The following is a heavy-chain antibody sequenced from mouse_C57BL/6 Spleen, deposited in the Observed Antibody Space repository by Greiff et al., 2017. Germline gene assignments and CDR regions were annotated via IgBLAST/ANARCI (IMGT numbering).Heavy chain of an antibody. V-gene: IGHV1-64*01. CDR2: IHPNSGST. D-gene: IGHD2-3*01. CDR1: GYTFTSYW. Sequence: QVQLQQPGAELVKPGASVKLSCKASGYTFTSYWMHWVKQRPGQGLEWIGMIHPNSGSTNYNEKFKSKATLTVDKSSSTAYMQLSSLTSEDSAVYDCARDDGYPYYAMDYWGQGTSVTVSS. J-gene: IGHJ4*01. CDR3: ARDDGYPYYAMDY.